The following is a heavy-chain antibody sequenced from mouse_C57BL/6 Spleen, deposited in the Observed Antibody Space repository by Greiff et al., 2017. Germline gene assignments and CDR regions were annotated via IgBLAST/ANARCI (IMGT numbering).Heavy chain of an antibody. J-gene: IGHJ4*01. V-gene: IGHV2-9-1*01. CDR3: AREAPSSVLLGAMDY. CDR1: GFSLTSYA. Sequence: VKLVESGPGLVAPSQSLSITCTVSGFSLTSYAISWVRQPPGKGLEWLGVIWTGGGTNYNSALKSRLSISKDNSKSQVFLKMNSLQTDDTARYYCAREAPSSVLLGAMDYWGQGTSVTVSS. D-gene: IGHD1-1*02. CDR2: IWTGGGT.